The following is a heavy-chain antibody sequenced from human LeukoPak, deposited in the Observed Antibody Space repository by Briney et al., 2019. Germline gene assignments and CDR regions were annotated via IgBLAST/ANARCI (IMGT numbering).Heavy chain of an antibody. CDR2: IIPVFGTA. CDR3: ARGYCSSTSCFLDY. CDR1: GATFTTYA. D-gene: IGHD2-2*01. J-gene: IGHJ4*02. V-gene: IGHV1-69*05. Sequence: ASVKVSCKASGATFTTYAIIWVRQAPGQGLEWMGGIIPVFGTANYAQRFQGRVTITTDESTSTAYMELTSLRSEDTAVYYCARGYCSSTSCFLDYWGQGTLVTVSS.